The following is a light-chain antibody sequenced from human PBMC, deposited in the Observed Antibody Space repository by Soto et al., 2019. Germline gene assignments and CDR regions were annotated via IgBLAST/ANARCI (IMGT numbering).Light chain of an antibody. V-gene: IGKV3D-15*01. J-gene: IGKJ1*01. CDR1: ETVATN. Sequence: EVLMTQSPATLSVSPGERATLSCWASETVATNLAWYQQKPGQAPRLLISGASTRAAGVSDRFRGSGSGTEFTLTISSLRSEDSAIYYCQQYFEWPPRTFGQGTKVEI. CDR2: GAS. CDR3: QQYFEWPPRT.